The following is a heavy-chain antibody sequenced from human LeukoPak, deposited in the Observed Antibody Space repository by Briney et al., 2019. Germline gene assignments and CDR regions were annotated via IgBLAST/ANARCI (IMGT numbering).Heavy chain of an antibody. CDR3: ARKPLGKVDGYNWYYFDY. CDR2: IIPIFGTA. D-gene: IGHD5-24*01. J-gene: IGHJ4*02. V-gene: IGHV1-69*13. CDR1: GYTFTSYG. Sequence: GASVKVSCKASGYTFTSYGISWVRQAPGQGLEWMGGIIPIFGTANYAQKFQGRVTITADESTSTAYMELSSLRSEDTAVYYCARKPLGKVDGYNWYYFDYWGQGTLVTVSS.